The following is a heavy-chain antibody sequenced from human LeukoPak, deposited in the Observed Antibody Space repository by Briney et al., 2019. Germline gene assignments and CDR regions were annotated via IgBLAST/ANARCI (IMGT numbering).Heavy chain of an antibody. V-gene: IGHV4-59*01. CDR1: GGSISSYY. D-gene: IGHD5-18*01. Sequence: QPSETLSLTCTVSGGSISSYYWRWIRQPPGKGLEWIGYIYYSGSTNYNPSLKSRVTISVDTSKNQFSLKLSSVTAADTAVYYCARDRQLTDAFDIWGQGTMVTVSS. CDR3: ARDRQLTDAFDI. J-gene: IGHJ3*02. CDR2: IYYSGST.